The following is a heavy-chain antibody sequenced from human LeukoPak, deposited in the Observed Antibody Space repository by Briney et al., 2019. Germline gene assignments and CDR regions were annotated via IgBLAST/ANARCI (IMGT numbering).Heavy chain of an antibody. CDR1: GFTFSSYA. V-gene: IGHV3-7*01. D-gene: IGHD3-3*01. J-gene: IGHJ6*02. Sequence: PGGSLRLSCAASGFTFSSYAMSWVRQAPGKGLEWVANIKQDGSEKYYVDSVKGRFTISRDNAKNSLYLQMNSLRAEDTAVYYCAREFRGTIFGQYYYYGMDVWGQGTTVTVSS. CDR2: IKQDGSEK. CDR3: AREFRGTIFGQYYYYGMDV.